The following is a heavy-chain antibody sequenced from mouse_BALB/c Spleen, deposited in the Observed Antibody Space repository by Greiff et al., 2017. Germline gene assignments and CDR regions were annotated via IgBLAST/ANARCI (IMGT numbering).Heavy chain of an antibody. V-gene: IGHV14-3*02. CDR3: ASPFNSLLRLPDAMDY. D-gene: IGHD1-2*01. CDR1: GFTIKDTY. J-gene: IGHJ4*01. CDR2: IDPANGNT. Sequence: EVQLQQSGAELVKPGASVKLSCTASGFTIKDTYMHWVKQRPEQGLEWIGRIDPANGNTKYDPKFQGKATITADTSSNTAYLQRSSLTSEDTAVYYCASPFNSLLRLPDAMDYWGQGTSVTVSS.